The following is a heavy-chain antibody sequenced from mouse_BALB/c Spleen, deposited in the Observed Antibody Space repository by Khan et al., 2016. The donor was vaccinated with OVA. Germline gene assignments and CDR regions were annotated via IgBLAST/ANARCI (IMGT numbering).Heavy chain of an antibody. D-gene: IGHD2-2*01. V-gene: IGHV1S137*01. CDR2: ISIYYENT. CDR3: ARGGQWLRRGGGNSDY. Sequence: QVQLKQSGPELVRPGESVKISCKGSGYTFTDYAMHWVKQSHAKSLEWIGVISIYYENTNYNQKFKGKATMTVDKSSSTAYMELARLTSEDSAIYYCARGGQWLRRGGGNSDYWGQGTTLTVSS. J-gene: IGHJ2*01. CDR1: GYTFTDYA.